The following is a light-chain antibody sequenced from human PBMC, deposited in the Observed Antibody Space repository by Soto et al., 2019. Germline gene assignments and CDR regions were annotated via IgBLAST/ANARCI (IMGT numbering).Light chain of an antibody. J-gene: IGKJ3*01. CDR2: DAS. CDR1: QSVSSF. Sequence: EIVLTQSPATLSLSPGERATLSCRASQSVSSFLAWYQQKPGQAPRLLIYDASKRATGIPARLSGSGSGTDFTLTISSLESEDFAVYYCQHRSNWLGTFGPGTKVDI. CDR3: QHRSNWLGT. V-gene: IGKV3-11*01.